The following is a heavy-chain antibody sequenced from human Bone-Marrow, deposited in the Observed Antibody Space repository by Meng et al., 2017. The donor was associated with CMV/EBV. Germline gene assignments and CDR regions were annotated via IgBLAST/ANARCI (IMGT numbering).Heavy chain of an antibody. CDR1: GFTFSSYS. J-gene: IGHJ4*02. CDR2: ISSSSSYI. Sequence: GGSLRLSCAASGFTFSSYSMNWVRQAPGKGLEWVSSISSSSSYIYYADSVKGRFTISRDNAKNSLYLQMNSLRAEDTAVYYCARHDSTNLYYFDYWGQRTLVTVSS. CDR3: ARHDSTNLYYFDY. V-gene: IGHV3-21*01. D-gene: IGHD3-22*01.